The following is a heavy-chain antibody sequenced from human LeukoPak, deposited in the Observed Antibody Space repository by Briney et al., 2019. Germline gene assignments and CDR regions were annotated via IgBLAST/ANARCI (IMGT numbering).Heavy chain of an antibody. CDR3: ARSGETYRDFDY. CDR2: INHSGGT. V-gene: IGHV4-34*01. CDR1: GGSFSGYY. D-gene: IGHD4-17*01. Sequence: SETLSLTCAVYGGSFSGYYWSWIRQPPGKGLEWIGEINHSGGTNYNPSLKSRVTISVDTSKNQFSLKLSSVTAADTAVYYCARSGETYRDFDYWGQGTLVTVSS. J-gene: IGHJ4*02.